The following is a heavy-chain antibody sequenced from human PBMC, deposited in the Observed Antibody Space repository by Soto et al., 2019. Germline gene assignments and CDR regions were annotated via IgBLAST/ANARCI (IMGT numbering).Heavy chain of an antibody. Sequence: QVQLQESGPGLVKPSQTLSLTCTVSGGSISSGGYYWSWIRQHPGKGLEWIGYIYYSGSTYYNPSRTSRVTISVDTSKNQFSLKLSSVTAADTAVYYCASGYSYAQAHYYGMDVWGQGTTVTVSS. CDR1: GGSISSGGYY. CDR2: IYYSGST. CDR3: ASGYSYAQAHYYGMDV. V-gene: IGHV4-31*03. J-gene: IGHJ6*02. D-gene: IGHD5-18*01.